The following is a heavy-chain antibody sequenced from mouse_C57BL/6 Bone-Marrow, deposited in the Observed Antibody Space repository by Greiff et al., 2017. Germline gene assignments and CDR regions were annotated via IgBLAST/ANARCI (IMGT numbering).Heavy chain of an antibody. CDR3: ARESRSFFDY. CDR2: IDPSDSYT. Sequence: QVQLQQPGAELVKPGASVKLSCKASGYTFTSYWMPWVNQRPGQGLEWIGDIDPSDSYTNYNQKFKGKATMTVDTSSSTAYMQLSSLTSDDSAVYYCARESRSFFDYWGQGTTLTVSS. V-gene: IGHV1-50*01. CDR1: GYTFTSYW. D-gene: IGHD1-3*01. J-gene: IGHJ2*01.